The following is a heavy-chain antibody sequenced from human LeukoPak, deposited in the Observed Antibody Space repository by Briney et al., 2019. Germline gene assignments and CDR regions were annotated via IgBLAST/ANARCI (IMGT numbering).Heavy chain of an antibody. Sequence: ASVKVSCKASGYTFNRYGISWVRQAPGQGLEWMGWVSNYSGDTIYAQNLQGRVTMTTDTSTSTVFMELRSLRSDDTAVYYCARDGNDGVYWGQGTLVTVSS. D-gene: IGHD3-10*01. J-gene: IGHJ4*02. CDR2: VSNYSGDT. V-gene: IGHV1-18*01. CDR1: GYTFNRYG. CDR3: ARDGNDGVY.